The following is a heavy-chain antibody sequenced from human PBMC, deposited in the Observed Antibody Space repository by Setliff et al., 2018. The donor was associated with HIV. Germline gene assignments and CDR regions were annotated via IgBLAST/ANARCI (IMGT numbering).Heavy chain of an antibody. CDR1: GFTFDGYA. CDR2: ISWDSGRV. Sequence: SLRLSCAASGFTFDGYAMHWVRQAPGKGLGWVSGISWDSGRVGYADSVKGRFTISRDNAKNSLSLQMNTLRPEDTAVYYCARVRLYNSALDYWGQGTLVTVSS. D-gene: IGHD3-22*01. CDR3: ARVRLYNSALDY. V-gene: IGHV3-9*01. J-gene: IGHJ4*02.